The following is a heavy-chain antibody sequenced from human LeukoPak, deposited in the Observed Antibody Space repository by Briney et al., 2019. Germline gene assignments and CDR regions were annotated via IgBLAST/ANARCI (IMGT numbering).Heavy chain of an antibody. CDR1: GGSFSDYY. D-gene: IGHD3-10*01. V-gene: IGHV4-59*01. J-gene: IGHJ4*02. CDR2: IYHGGGT. CDR3: ARATITRFRGIINSFDQ. Sequence: KTSETLSLTCTVSGGSFSDYYWTWIRQPPGKGLEWIGYIYHGGGTNYNPSLKSRLTVSVDTSRTQFSLKLSSVTAADTAVYYCARATITRFRGIINSFDQWGQGTLVTVSS.